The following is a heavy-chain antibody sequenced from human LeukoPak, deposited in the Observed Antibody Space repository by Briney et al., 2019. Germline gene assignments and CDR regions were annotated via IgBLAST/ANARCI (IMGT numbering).Heavy chain of an antibody. CDR2: IYFSGST. D-gene: IGHD3-16*01. CDR3: ARHYGP. J-gene: IGHJ5*02. CDR1: GDSVSSGTYS. V-gene: IGHV4-61*01. Sequence: PSETLSLTCTVSGDSVSSGTYSWSWIRQPPGKGLEWIGYIYFSGSTNYNPSLKSRVTISVDTSKNQFSLKLNSVTAADTAVYYCARHYGPWGQGTLVTVSS.